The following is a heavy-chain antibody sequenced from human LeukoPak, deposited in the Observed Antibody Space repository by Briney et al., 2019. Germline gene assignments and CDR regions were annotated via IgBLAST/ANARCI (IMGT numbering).Heavy chain of an antibody. V-gene: IGHV6-1*01. CDR2: TYYRSKWYN. CDR1: GDSVSSNSAA. J-gene: IGHJ3*02. Sequence: SQTLSLTCAISGDSVSSNSAAWNWIRQSPSRGLEWLGRTYYRSKWYNDYAVSVKSRITINPDTSKNQFSLQLNSVTPEDTAVYYCARETHSSSSVLHAFDIWGQGTMVTVSS. D-gene: IGHD6-6*01. CDR3: ARETHSSSSVLHAFDI.